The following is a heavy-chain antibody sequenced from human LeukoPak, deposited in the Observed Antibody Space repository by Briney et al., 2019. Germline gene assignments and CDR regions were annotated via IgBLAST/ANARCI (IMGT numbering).Heavy chain of an antibody. CDR3: TTDLLRYFDWLRFDP. CDR2: ISSSSSYR. V-gene: IGHV3-21*03. CDR1: GFTFSSYS. Sequence: NSGGSLRLSCAASGFTFSSYSMNWVRQAPGKGLEWVSSISSSSSYRYYADSVKGRFTISRDNAKNSLYLQMNSLKTEDTAVYYCTTDLLRYFDWLRFDPWGQGTLVTVSS. D-gene: IGHD3-9*01. J-gene: IGHJ5*02.